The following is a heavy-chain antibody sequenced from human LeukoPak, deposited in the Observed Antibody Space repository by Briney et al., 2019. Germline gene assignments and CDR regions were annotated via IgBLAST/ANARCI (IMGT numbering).Heavy chain of an antibody. J-gene: IGHJ4*02. D-gene: IGHD6-19*01. CDR1: GLTFSSFS. V-gene: IGHV3-21*01. CDR3: ARAVYRSGGYYFDY. Sequence: GGSLRLSCAASGLTFSSFSFNWVRQGPGKGLEWVSSINTVASYIYYADSVKGRFTISRDNSKNTLYLQMNSLRADDTAVYYCARAVYRSGGYYFDYWGQGTLVIVSS. CDR2: INTVASYI.